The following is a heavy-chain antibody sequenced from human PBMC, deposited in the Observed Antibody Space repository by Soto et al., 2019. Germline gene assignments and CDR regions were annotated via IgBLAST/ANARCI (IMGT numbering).Heavy chain of an antibody. CDR3: ASLRCRGMDV. CDR1: GFSLSNYF. CDR2: IKEDGSEK. D-gene: IGHD3-10*01. J-gene: IGHJ6*02. Sequence: EVQLVESGGGLVQPGGSLRLSCVASGFSLSNYFMSWVRQAPGKGLEWVANIKEDGSEKYYVESVKGRFTVSRDNAKNSLYLHLDSLRDEDTAVYYCASLRCRGMDVWGQGTTVTVSS. V-gene: IGHV3-7*03.